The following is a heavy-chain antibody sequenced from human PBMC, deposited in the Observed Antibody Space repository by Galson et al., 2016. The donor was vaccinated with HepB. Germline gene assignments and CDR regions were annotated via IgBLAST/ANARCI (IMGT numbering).Heavy chain of an antibody. CDR1: GFTFSDSY. Sequence: SLRLSCAASGFTFSDSYMSWIRQAPGKGLEWVSYISSSSSAIYYADSVKGRFTISRDNAKNSLYLQMNSLRAEDTAVYFCASLSYSSSRAEHWGQGTLVTVSS. D-gene: IGHD6-13*01. CDR3: ASLSYSSSRAEH. V-gene: IGHV3-11*01. CDR2: ISSSSSAI. J-gene: IGHJ1*01.